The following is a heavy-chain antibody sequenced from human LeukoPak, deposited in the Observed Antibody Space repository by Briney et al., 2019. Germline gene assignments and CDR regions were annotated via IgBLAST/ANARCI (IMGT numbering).Heavy chain of an antibody. J-gene: IGHJ4*02. Sequence: SETLSLTCTVSGVSISNTGYYWGWVRQPPGKGLEWIGTIFYSGSAYYTPSLRSRVSMSLDTSKNQFSLNLNSVTAADPAPYFCAVFYGSVIYTYFDFGGEEPRVTFSS. CDR1: GVSISNTGYY. V-gene: IGHV4-39*01. CDR2: IFYSGSA. D-gene: IGHD3-10*01. CDR3: AVFYGSVIYTYFDF.